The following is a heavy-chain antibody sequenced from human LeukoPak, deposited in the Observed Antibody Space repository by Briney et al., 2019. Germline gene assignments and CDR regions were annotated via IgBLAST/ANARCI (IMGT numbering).Heavy chain of an antibody. V-gene: IGHV1-3*01. CDR2: INAGNGNT. D-gene: IGHD3-9*01. J-gene: IGHJ4*02. Sequence: APVEVSCKASGYTFTSYAMHWVRQAPGQRLEWMGWINAGNGNTKYSQKFQGRVTITRDTSASTAYMELSSLRSEDTAVYYCARARVRYYDILIDENPPFDYWGQGTLVTVSS. CDR1: GYTFTSYA. CDR3: ARARVRYYDILIDENPPFDY.